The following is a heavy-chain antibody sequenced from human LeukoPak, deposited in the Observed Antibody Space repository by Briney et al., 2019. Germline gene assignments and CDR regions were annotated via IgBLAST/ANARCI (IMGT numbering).Heavy chain of an antibody. D-gene: IGHD3-22*01. CDR2: IYPGDSDT. J-gene: IGHJ3*02. Sequence: GASLKISCKGSGYSFTSYWIGWVRQMPGKGLEWMGIIYPGDSDTRYSPSFQGQVTISADKSISTAYLQWSSLKASDTAMYYCARPYYDSSGYYSAHDAFDIWGQGTMVTVSS. CDR1: GYSFTSYW. V-gene: IGHV5-51*01. CDR3: ARPYYDSSGYYSAHDAFDI.